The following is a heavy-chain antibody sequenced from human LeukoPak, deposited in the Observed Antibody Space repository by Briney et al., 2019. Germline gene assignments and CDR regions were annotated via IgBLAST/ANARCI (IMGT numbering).Heavy chain of an antibody. V-gene: IGHV3-30-3*01. Sequence: GRSLRLSCAASGFTFSNYAIHWVRQAPGKGLEWVAIISYDGSNKFYVDSVKGRFTISRDNSKNTVYLQMNSLRPEDTAIYYCAREKSDDDYGMDVWGRGTTVTVSS. CDR2: ISYDGSNK. CDR3: AREKSDDDYGMDV. J-gene: IGHJ6*02. D-gene: IGHD3-16*01. CDR1: GFTFSNYA.